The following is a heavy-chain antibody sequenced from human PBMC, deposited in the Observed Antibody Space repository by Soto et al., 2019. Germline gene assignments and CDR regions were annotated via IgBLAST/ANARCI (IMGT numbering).Heavy chain of an antibody. J-gene: IGHJ4*02. Sequence: GGSLRLSCAASGFTFSSYAMSWVRQAPGKGLEWVSAISGSGGSTYYADSVKGRFTISRDNSKNTLYLQMNSLRAEDMAVYYCAKDFLYYDILTGYYALPYYFDYWGQGTLVTVSS. CDR3: AKDFLYYDILTGYYALPYYFDY. CDR1: GFTFSSYA. D-gene: IGHD3-9*01. V-gene: IGHV3-23*01. CDR2: ISGSGGST.